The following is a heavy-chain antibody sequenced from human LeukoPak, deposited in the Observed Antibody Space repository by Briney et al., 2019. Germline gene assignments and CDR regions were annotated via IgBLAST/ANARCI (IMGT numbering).Heavy chain of an antibody. D-gene: IGHD5-12*01. CDR1: GFTFSSYG. CDR2: IWYDGSNI. J-gene: IGHJ6*02. Sequence: GGSLRLSCAASGFTFSSYGLHWVRQAPGKGLEWVAVIWYDGSNIYYADSVKGRFTISRDNSKNALYLQMNRLSAADTAVYYCAKGPGTSRGYEYRYYYYGLDVWGQGTTVTVSS. CDR3: AKGPGTSRGYEYRYYYYGLDV. V-gene: IGHV3-33*08.